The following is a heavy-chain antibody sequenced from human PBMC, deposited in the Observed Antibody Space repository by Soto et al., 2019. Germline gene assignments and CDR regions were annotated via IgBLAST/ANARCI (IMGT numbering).Heavy chain of an antibody. V-gene: IGHV4-34*01. J-gene: IGHJ5*02. CDR1: CGSFIGYY. CDR3: ARAHRNYDFWSGGQSWFDP. CDR2: INHSGST. D-gene: IGHD3-3*01. Sequence: PSETLCLACAVYCGSFIGYYWIWIRQAPGEGREGIGEINHSGSTNYSPSLKSRVTISVDTSKNQFSLKLRSVTAADTAVYYCARAHRNYDFWSGGQSWFDPWGQGTLVTVSS.